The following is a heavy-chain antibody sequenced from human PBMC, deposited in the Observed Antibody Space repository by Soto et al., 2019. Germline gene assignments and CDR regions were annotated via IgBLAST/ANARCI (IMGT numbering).Heavy chain of an antibody. V-gene: IGHV3-53*01. J-gene: IGHJ4*02. Sequence: PGGSLRLSCVGSGFDVTTNCMRWVRQAPGKGLECVSIVCTGGATHYADSVKGRFTISRDSSKNTVHLQMNNVRAEDTAVYYCVTAKRTISGIFPGYWGQGTQVTVSS. CDR2: VCTGGAT. CDR3: VTAKRTISGIFPGY. D-gene: IGHD1-1*01. CDR1: GFDVTTNC.